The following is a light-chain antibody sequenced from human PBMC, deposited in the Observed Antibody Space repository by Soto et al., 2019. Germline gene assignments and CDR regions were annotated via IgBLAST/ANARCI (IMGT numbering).Light chain of an antibody. CDR2: AAT. V-gene: IGKV1-39*01. Sequence: DIQMTQSPSSLSASVGDRVTLTCRASQSISSCFNWYQQKPGKAPTLLIYAATSLTSGVQTRFSGSGSRKDFTLTISRLQPEDFANYYCQQSYSTPITFGPGTKVDIK. CDR3: QQSYSTPIT. J-gene: IGKJ3*01. CDR1: QSISSC.